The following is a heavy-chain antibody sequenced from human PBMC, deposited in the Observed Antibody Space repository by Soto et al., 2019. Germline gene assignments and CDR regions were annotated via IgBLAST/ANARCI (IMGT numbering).Heavy chain of an antibody. V-gene: IGHV1-2*04. CDR1: GYTFTGYY. CDR2: INPNSGGT. D-gene: IGHD6-13*01. Sequence: ASVKVSCKASGYTFTGYYMHLVRQAPGQGLEWMGWINPNSGGTNYAQKFQGWVTMTRDTSISTAYMELSRLRSDDTAVYYCARTYSSSKGNYYGMDVWGQGTTVT. CDR3: ARTYSSSKGNYYGMDV. J-gene: IGHJ6*02.